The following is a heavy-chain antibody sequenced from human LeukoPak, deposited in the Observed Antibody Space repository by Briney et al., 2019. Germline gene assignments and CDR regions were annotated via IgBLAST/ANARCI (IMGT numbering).Heavy chain of an antibody. V-gene: IGHV4-59*01. D-gene: IGHD3-10*01. J-gene: IGHJ4*02. CDR3: ARDGETTPGIE. CDR1: DDSITMYY. CDR2: VDHTGST. Sequence: NPSETLSLTCSVSDDSITMYYWTWIRQPPGKGLEWIGYVDHTGSTNFNPSLNGRVSISRDTTKNLFSLRLRSVTAADTAVYYCARDGETTPGIEWGQGALVTVSS.